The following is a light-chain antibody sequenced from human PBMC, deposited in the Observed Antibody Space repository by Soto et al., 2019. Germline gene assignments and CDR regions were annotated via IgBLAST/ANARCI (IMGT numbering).Light chain of an antibody. J-gene: IGKJ5*01. V-gene: IGKV2-28*01. Sequence: DIVMTQSPLSLPVTPGEPASISCRSSQSLLHSNVYNYLDWYLQKPGQSPQLLVYLGSNRASGVPDRFSGSGSGTDFTLIISRVEAEDVGIYYCMQALQTPITFGQGTRLEIK. CDR2: LGS. CDR1: QSLLHSNVYNY. CDR3: MQALQTPIT.